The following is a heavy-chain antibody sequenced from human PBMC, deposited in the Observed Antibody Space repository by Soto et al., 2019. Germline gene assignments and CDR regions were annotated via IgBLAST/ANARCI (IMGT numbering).Heavy chain of an antibody. CDR2: IYYSGST. V-gene: IGHV4-59*08. CDR1: GGSISSYY. CDR3: ARLFGDYDGYYYYYMDV. Sequence: SETLSLTCTVSGGSISSYYWSWIRQPPGKGLEWIGYIYYSGSTNYNPSLKSRVTISVDTSKNQFSLKLSSVTAADTAVYYCARLFGDYDGYYYYYMDVWGKGTTVTVSS. J-gene: IGHJ6*03. D-gene: IGHD4-17*01.